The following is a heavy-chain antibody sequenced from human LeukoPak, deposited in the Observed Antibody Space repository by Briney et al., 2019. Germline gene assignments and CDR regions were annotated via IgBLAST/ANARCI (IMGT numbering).Heavy chain of an antibody. J-gene: IGHJ4*02. Sequence: SGTLSLTCAVSGGSISSSNWWSRVRQPPGKGLEWIGEIYRSGSTNYNPSLKSRVTISVDKSKNQFSLKLSSVTAADTAMYYCARYRGASGYHFDYWGQGTLVTVSS. CDR1: GGSISSSNW. CDR2: IYRSGST. CDR3: ARYRGASGYHFDY. V-gene: IGHV4-4*02. D-gene: IGHD5-12*01.